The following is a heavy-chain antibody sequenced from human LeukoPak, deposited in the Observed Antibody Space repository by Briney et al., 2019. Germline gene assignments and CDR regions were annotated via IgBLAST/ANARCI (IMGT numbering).Heavy chain of an antibody. CDR2: ISYDGSNK. V-gene: IGHV3-30-3*01. D-gene: IGHD1-26*01. CDR1: GFTFSSYA. Sequence: GGSLRLSCAASGFTFSSYAMHWVRQAPGKGMEWVAVISYDGSNKYYADSVKGRFTISRDNSKNTLYLQMNSLRAEDTAVYYCARDSYPYSGSYSLLDNLFDPWGQGTLVTVSS. CDR3: ARDSYPYSGSYSLLDNLFDP. J-gene: IGHJ5*02.